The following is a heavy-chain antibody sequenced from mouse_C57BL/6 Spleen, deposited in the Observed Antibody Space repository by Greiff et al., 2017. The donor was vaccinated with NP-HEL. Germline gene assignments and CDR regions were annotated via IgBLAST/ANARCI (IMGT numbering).Heavy chain of an antibody. D-gene: IGHD2-3*01. V-gene: IGHV2-5*01. J-gene: IGHJ4*01. CDR2: IWRGGST. Sequence: VQRVESGPGLVQPSQSLSITCTVSGFSLTSYGVHWVRQSPGKGLEWLGVIWRGGSTDYNAAFMSRLSITKDNSKSQVFFKMNSLQADDTAIYYCAKEWGDGYYYAMDYWGQGTSVTVSS. CDR1: GFSLTSYG. CDR3: AKEWGDGYYYAMDY.